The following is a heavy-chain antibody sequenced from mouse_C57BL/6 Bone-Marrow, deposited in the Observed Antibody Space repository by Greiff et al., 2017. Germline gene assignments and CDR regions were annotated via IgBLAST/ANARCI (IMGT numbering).Heavy chain of an antibody. J-gene: IGHJ2*01. CDR3: ARQSNWEVDY. V-gene: IGHV5-6*01. CDR1: GFTFSSYG. Sequence: EVKLQESGGDLVKPGGSLKLSCAASGFTFSSYGMSWVRQTPDKRLEWVATISSGGSYTYYPDSVKGRFTISRDNAKNTLYLQISSLKSEDTAMYYCARQSNWEVDYWGQGTTLTVSS. CDR2: ISSGGSYT. D-gene: IGHD4-1*02.